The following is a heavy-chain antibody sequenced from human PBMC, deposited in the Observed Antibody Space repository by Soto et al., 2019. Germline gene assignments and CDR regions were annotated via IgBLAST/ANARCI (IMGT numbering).Heavy chain of an antibody. Sequence: PSETLSLTCTVSGGSIRSSSYYWGWIRQPPEKGLEWIGSIYFSGTTYFNPSLKSRLTMSVDTSRNQFSLKLSSVTAADTAMYYCARGDFGSGSYYNPTPTWFAPWGQGNMVTVYS. J-gene: IGHJ5*02. CDR1: GGSIRSSSYY. CDR3: ARGDFGSGSYYNPTPTWFAP. V-gene: IGHV4-39*01. D-gene: IGHD3-10*01. CDR2: IYFSGTT.